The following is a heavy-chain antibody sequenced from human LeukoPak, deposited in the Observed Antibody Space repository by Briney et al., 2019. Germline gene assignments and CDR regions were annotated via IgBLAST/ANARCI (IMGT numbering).Heavy chain of an antibody. CDR1: GGSISSYY. CDR2: IYYSGST. J-gene: IGHJ4*02. CDR3: ARSPRYNWNDWIDY. V-gene: IGHV4-59*08. D-gene: IGHD1-1*01. Sequence: SETLSLTCTVSGGSISSYYWSWIRQPPGKGLEWIGYIYYSGSTNYNPPLKSRVTISVDTSKNQFSLKLSSVTAADTAVYYCARSPRYNWNDWIDYWGQGTLVTVSS.